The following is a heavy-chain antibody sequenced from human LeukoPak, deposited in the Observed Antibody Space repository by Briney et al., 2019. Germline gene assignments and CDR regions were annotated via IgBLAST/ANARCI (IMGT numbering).Heavy chain of an antibody. Sequence: GGSLRLSCAASGFSSSDSALHWVRQASGKGLEWVGRIRSELSGYVTAYAASVKGRFTISRDDSKNTAYLQMSSLETEDTAVYYCTRHLGDDDYGDFNDYWGQGILVTVSS. CDR2: IRSELSGYVT. D-gene: IGHD4-17*01. J-gene: IGHJ4*02. CDR3: TRHLGDDDYGDFNDY. CDR1: GFSSSDSA. V-gene: IGHV3-73*01.